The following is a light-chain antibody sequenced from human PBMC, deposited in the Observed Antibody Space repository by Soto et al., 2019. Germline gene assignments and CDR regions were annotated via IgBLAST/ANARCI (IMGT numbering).Light chain of an antibody. V-gene: IGKV1-5*01. Sequence: DIQMTQSPSTLSASVGYIVTITCRASQSISNRLAWYQQKPGKAPKVLIYDASSLESGVPSRFSGSGSATEFILTISSLQPDDFATYHCKHYGGVWKFGQGTKV. CDR3: KHYGGVWK. CDR2: DAS. CDR1: QSISNR. J-gene: IGKJ1*01.